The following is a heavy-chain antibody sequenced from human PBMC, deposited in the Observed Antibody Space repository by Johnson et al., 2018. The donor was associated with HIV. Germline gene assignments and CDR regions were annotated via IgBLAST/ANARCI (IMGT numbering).Heavy chain of an antibody. CDR2: IGTAGDT. J-gene: IGHJ3*02. CDR3: ARDRASILWVGATQFAFDI. Sequence: VQLVESGGGVVQPGRSLRLSCAASGFTFSRYDMHWVRQATGKGLEWVSGIGTAGDTYYPGSVKGRFTISRENAKNSLYLQMNSLRDEDTAVYYCARDRASILWVGATQFAFDIWGQGTMVTVSS. D-gene: IGHD2-21*01. CDR1: GFTFSRYD. V-gene: IGHV3-13*01.